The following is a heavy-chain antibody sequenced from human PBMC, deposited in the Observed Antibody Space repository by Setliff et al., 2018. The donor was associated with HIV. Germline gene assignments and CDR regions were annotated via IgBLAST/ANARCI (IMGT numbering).Heavy chain of an antibody. Sequence: GSLRLSGAASGCTFSTYAMSWVRQAPGKGLEGVSVISGSGTTTYYADSVKGRFTISRDNSKNTVYLQMNSLRAEATAIYDCAKMVGGSRSSGSCYFDYWGQGTLVTVSS. CDR1: GCTFSTYA. J-gene: IGHJ4*02. V-gene: IGHV3-23*01. CDR3: AKMVGGSRSSGSCYFDY. CDR2: ISGSGTTT. D-gene: IGHD2-15*01.